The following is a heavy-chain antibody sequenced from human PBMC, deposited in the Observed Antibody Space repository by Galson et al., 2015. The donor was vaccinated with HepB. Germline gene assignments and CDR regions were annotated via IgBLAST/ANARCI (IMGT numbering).Heavy chain of an antibody. V-gene: IGHV3-23*01. D-gene: IGHD3-3*01. CDR3: AKWRGEWLSLTSPYYSYGLDV. Sequence: SLRLSCAASGFTFSSYAMSWVRQAPGKGLEWVSGFSGSGGSTYYADSVTGRCTSSRDNSRNTLYLQMNSLRAEDTAVYYCAKWRGEWLSLTSPYYSYGLDVWGQGTTVTVPS. J-gene: IGHJ6*02. CDR1: GFTFSSYA. CDR2: FSGSGGST.